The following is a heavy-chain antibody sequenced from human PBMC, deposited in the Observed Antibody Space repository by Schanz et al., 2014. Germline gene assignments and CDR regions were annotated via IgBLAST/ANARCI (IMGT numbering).Heavy chain of an antibody. J-gene: IGHJ4*02. CDR3: ARSRSGFYFDY. CDR1: GFAFSSFA. D-gene: IGHD1-26*01. Sequence: EVQLVESGGGLVQPGGSLRLSCAASGFAFSSFAMTWVRQAPGRGLEWVPSISTSGTYMYIADSLKGRLTISRDDAKKSMYLQMNNLRAEDTAVYYCARSRSGFYFDYWGQGSLXTVSS. CDR2: ISTSGTYM. V-gene: IGHV3-21*01.